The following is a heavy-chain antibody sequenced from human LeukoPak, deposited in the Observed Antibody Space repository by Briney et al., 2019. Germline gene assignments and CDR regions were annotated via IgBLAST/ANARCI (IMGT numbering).Heavy chain of an antibody. D-gene: IGHD6-19*01. CDR2: IIHSGTT. V-gene: IGHV4-38-2*01. J-gene: IGHJ6*04. CDR1: GDSTTNNNY. CDR3: VKFTQWLLRMDV. Sequence: SETLSLTCAVSGDSTTNNNYWGWIRQPPGKGLEWIGGIIHSGTTYYTSSLKSRVAMSLDTSRKEVSLRLTSVTSADTAVYYCVKFTQWLLRMDVSRRGTTVTVSS.